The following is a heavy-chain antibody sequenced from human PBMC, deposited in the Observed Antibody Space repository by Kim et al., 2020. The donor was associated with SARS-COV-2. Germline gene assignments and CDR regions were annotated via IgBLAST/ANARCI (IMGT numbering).Heavy chain of an antibody. V-gene: IGHV3-30*04. Sequence: GGSLRLSCAASGFMFTTYAMDWVRQAPGKGLEWVAVISGDGTNEYYADSVKGRFSISRDNSKNTLYLQMNSLRAEDTAVYYCARDRQEVRGVIHSWGQGTLVTVS. CDR3: ARDRQEVRGVIHS. CDR1: GFMFTTYA. CDR2: ISGDGTNE. D-gene: IGHD3-10*01. J-gene: IGHJ4*02.